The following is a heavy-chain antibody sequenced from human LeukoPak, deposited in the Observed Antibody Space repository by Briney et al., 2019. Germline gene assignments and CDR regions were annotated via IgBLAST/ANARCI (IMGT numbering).Heavy chain of an antibody. CDR3: ARARRPYHDSNGYLLDY. D-gene: IGHD3-22*01. J-gene: IGHJ4*02. CDR1: GFTFSSYW. CDR2: IKKDGSEK. Sequence: GGSLRLSCATSGFTFSSYWMSWVRQAPGKGLEWVANIKKDGSEKYYVDSVKGRFTISRDNAKTSLYLQMNSLRAEDTAIYYCARARRPYHDSNGYLLDYWGQGALVTVSS. V-gene: IGHV3-7*01.